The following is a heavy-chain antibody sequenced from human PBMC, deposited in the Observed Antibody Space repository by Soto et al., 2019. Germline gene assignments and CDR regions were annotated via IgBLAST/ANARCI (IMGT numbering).Heavy chain of an antibody. D-gene: IGHD3-9*01. CDR3: ARGGRLRYFDWSSDY. Sequence: SETLSLTCTVSGGSISSYYWSWIRQPPGKGLEWIGYIYYSGSTNYNPSLKSRVTISVDTSKNQFSLKLSSVTAADTAVYYCARGGRLRYFDWSSDYWGQGTLVTVSS. CDR1: GGSISSYY. CDR2: IYYSGST. V-gene: IGHV4-59*08. J-gene: IGHJ4*02.